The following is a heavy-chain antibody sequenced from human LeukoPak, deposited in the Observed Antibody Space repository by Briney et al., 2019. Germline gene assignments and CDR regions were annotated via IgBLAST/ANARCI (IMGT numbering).Heavy chain of an antibody. Sequence: GASVKVSCKASGGTFSSYVINLVRQAPGQGLEWMGGIIPIFSTADYAQKFQGRVTITADESTSTAYMELSSLRSEDTAVYYCAVGVRSSGSYQIWGHAFDIWGQGTMVTVSS. CDR3: AVGVRSSGSYQIWGHAFDI. D-gene: IGHD3-10*01. J-gene: IGHJ3*02. V-gene: IGHV1-69*13. CDR2: IIPIFSTA. CDR1: GGTFSSYV.